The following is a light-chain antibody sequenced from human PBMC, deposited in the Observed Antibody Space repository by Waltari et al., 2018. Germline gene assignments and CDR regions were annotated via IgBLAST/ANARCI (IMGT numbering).Light chain of an antibody. CDR2: DVS. V-gene: IGLV2-14*01. CDR1: ISDVGGYNY. CDR3: SSYTSSSVV. J-gene: IGLJ2*01. Sequence: QSALTQPASVSVSPGQSITISCTATISDVGGYNYVSWYQQHPGKAPKLMIYDVSNRPSGVSNRFSGSKSGNTASLTISGLQAEDEADYYCSSYTSSSVVFGGGTKLTVL.